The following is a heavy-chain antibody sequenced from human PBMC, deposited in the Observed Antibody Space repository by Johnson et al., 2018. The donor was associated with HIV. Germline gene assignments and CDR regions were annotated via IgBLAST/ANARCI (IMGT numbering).Heavy chain of an antibody. Sequence: VQLVESGGGLVQSGGSLRLSCAASGFTFSSYWMSWVRQAPGKGLEWVANIKQDGSEKFYVDSVKGRFTISRYNSKNTLYLQMNSLKSDDTAVYYCTALWAAAGDAFDIWGQGTMVTVSS. CDR2: IKQDGSEK. CDR1: GFTFSSYW. J-gene: IGHJ3*02. CDR3: TALWAAAGDAFDI. D-gene: IGHD6-13*01. V-gene: IGHV3-7*03.